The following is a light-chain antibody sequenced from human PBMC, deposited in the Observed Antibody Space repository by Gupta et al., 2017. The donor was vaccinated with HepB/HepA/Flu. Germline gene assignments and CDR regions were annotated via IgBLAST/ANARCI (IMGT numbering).Light chain of an antibody. CDR2: EVT. V-gene: IGLV2-23*02. CDR3: CSYSGSSASGV. Sequence: QSALTQPAYVSGSPGQAIPISRPGTSSDVGSYNLVSWYQHHPGKAPTLIIYEVTKRPSGVSNRFFASKSGNTASLTISGLQADDDADYFCCSYSGSSASGVFGGGTKLTVL. CDR1: SSDVGSYNL. J-gene: IGLJ2*01.